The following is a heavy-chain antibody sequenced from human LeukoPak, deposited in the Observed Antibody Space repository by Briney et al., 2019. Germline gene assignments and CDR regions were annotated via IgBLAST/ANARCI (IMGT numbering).Heavy chain of an antibody. CDR2: IKQDGSEK. CDR1: GFTFSSYW. CDR3: ARPWIQLWFGCCDY. J-gene: IGHJ4*02. V-gene: IGHV3-7*01. Sequence: GGSLRLSCAASGFTFSSYWMSWVRQALGKGLEWVANIKQDGSEKYYVDSVKGRFTISRDNAKNSLYLQMNSLRAEDTAVYYCARPWIQLWFGCCDYWGQGTLVTVSP. D-gene: IGHD5-18*01.